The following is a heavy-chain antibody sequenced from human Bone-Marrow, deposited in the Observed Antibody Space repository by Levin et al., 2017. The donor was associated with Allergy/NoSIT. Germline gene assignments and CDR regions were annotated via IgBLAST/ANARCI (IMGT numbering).Heavy chain of an antibody. V-gene: IGHV4-38-2*02. J-gene: IGHJ4*02. Sequence: SETLSLTCAVSGYSISSGYYWGWIRQPPGKGLEWIGSIYHSGSTYYNPSLNILVTISVDTSKNQFSLKLSSVTAADRAVYYWAREVGFGSPFGVVTAIRSGYFDYWGQGTLVTVSS. CDR2: IYHSGST. CDR1: GYSISSGYY. CDR3: AREVGFGSPFGVVTAIRSGYFDY. D-gene: IGHD2-21*02.